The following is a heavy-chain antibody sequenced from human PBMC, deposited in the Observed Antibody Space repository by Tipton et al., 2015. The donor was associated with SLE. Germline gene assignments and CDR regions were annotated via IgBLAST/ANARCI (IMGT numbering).Heavy chain of an antibody. J-gene: IGHJ4*02. CDR3: SVQLIRLGELLDY. CDR2: INHSGST. D-gene: IGHD3-16*01. CDR1: GGSFSGYY. Sequence: TLSLTCAVYGGSFSGYYWSWIRQPPGKGLEWIGEINHSGSTNYNPSLKRRVTISVDTSKDQFSLKLSSVTAADTAVYYCSVQLIRLGELLDYWGQGTLVTVSS. V-gene: IGHV4-34*01.